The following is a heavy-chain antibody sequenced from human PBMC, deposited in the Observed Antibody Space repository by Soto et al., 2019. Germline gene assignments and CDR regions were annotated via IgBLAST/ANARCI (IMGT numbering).Heavy chain of an antibody. Sequence: ASVKVSCKASGYTFTSNSIGWVRQAPGKGLEWVSISSASGRSRYHADSVKGRFTISRDNSKNTLYLHMTNLRAEDTAVYYCAKDGNWLDVYFDVWGQGTPVTVSS. CDR3: AKDGNWLDVYFDV. V-gene: IGHV3-23*01. J-gene: IGHJ4*02. CDR2: SSASGRSR. D-gene: IGHD6-19*01. CDR1: GYTFTSNS.